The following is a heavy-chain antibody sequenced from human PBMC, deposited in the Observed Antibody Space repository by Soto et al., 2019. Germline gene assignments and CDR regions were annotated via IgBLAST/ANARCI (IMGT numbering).Heavy chain of an antibody. V-gene: IGHV3-48*01. Sequence: EVQLAESGGGLVQPGGSLRVSCAASGFIFSRYSMTWVRQAPGKGLEWISHISTTSTMYYADSVKGRFTISRDNAKNSLYLQMDSLRAEVTAVYYCARDLKPCYMDVWGKGTTVTVSS. J-gene: IGHJ6*03. CDR1: GFIFSRYS. CDR3: ARDLKPCYMDV. CDR2: ISTTSTM.